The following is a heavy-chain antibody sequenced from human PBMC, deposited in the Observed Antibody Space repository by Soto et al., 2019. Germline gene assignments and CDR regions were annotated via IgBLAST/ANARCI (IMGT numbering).Heavy chain of an antibody. CDR2: ISGSGGST. CDR3: AKDPDSSGPHDAFDI. V-gene: IGHV3-23*01. J-gene: IGHJ3*02. Sequence: GALSLSCAASGSTFSSNAMSGFRQAQGKGLEWVSAISGSGGSTYYADSVKGRFTISRDNSKNTLYLQMNSLRAEDTAVYYCAKDPDSSGPHDAFDIWGQGTMVTVSS. CDR1: GSTFSSNA. D-gene: IGHD3-22*01.